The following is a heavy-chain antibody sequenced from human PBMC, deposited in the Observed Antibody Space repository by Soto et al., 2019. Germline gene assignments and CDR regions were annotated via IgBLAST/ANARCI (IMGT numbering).Heavy chain of an antibody. CDR2: INPNSGGT. D-gene: IGHD6-13*01. Sequence: QVQLVQSGAEVKKPGASVKVSCKASGYTFTGYYMHWVRQAPGQGLEWMGWINPNSGGTNYAQKFQGWVTMTRDTSISTAYMELSSLRSDDTAVYYCARRIAAAAARGMDVWGQGTTVTVSS. CDR3: ARRIAAAAARGMDV. CDR1: GYTFTGYY. J-gene: IGHJ6*02. V-gene: IGHV1-2*04.